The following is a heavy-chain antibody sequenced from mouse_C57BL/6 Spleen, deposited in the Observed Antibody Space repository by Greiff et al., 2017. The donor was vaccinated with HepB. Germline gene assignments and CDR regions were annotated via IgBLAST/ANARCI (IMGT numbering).Heavy chain of an antibody. V-gene: IGHV1-54*01. CDR1: GYAFTNYL. Sequence: QVQLQQSGAELVRPGTSVKVSCKASGYAFTNYLIEWVKQRPGQGLEWIGVINPGSGGTNYNEKFKGKATLTADKSSSTAYMQLSSRTSEDSAVYFCARRRYYDGYYAAMDYWGQGTSVTVSS. CDR3: ARRRYYDGYYAAMDY. J-gene: IGHJ4*01. CDR2: INPGSGGT. D-gene: IGHD2-3*01.